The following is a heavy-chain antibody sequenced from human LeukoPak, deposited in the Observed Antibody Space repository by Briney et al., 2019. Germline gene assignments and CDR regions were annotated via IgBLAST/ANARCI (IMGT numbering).Heavy chain of an antibody. V-gene: IGHV1-69*13. CDR1: GGTFSSYA. CDR3: ARERGGPIYYDSSGYHNWFDP. J-gene: IGHJ5*02. D-gene: IGHD3-22*01. Sequence: SVKVSCKASGGTFSSYAISWVRQAPGQGLEWMGGIIPIFGTASYAQKFQGRVTITADESTSTAYMELSSLRSEDTAVYYCARERGGPIYYDSSGYHNWFDPWGQGTLVTVSS. CDR2: IIPIFGTA.